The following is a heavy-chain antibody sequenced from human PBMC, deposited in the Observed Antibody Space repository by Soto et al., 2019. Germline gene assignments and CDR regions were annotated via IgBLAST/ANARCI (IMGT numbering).Heavy chain of an antibody. CDR2: IVVGSGNT. Sequence: GASVKVSCKASGFTFTSSSVQWVLQARGQRLEWIGWIVVGSGNTNYAQKFQERVTITRDMSTSTAYMELSSLRSEDTAVYYCAAPRAHLLYSIAFDIWGQGTMVTVSS. D-gene: IGHD2-2*02. CDR3: AAPRAHLLYSIAFDI. CDR1: GFTFTSSS. V-gene: IGHV1-58*01. J-gene: IGHJ3*02.